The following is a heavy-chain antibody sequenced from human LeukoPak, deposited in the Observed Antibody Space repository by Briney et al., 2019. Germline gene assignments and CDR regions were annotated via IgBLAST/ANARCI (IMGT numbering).Heavy chain of an antibody. CDR3: ARDVVGATYFD. Sequence: GGSLRLSCAASGFTFSNYAMSWVRQAPGKGLEWVSGITNSGGGTFYADSVKGRFTISRDNSKNTLYLQMNNLRAEDTAIYYCARDVVGATYFDWGQGTLVTVSS. CDR2: ITNSGGGT. J-gene: IGHJ4*02. D-gene: IGHD1-26*01. CDR1: GFTFSNYA. V-gene: IGHV3-23*01.